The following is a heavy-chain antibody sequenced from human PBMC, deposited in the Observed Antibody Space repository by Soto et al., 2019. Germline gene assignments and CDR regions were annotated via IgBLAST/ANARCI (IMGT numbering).Heavy chain of an antibody. J-gene: IGHJ4*02. Sequence: EVQLVESGGDLVQPGGSLRLSCEASGFTFSSNWMHWVRQGPGKGLVWVSRMNPDGSTRGYADSVKGRFTISRDNARNTVFLQMSSLRAEDTAVYYCARGGEVGADQYYLDDSWGQGTLVTVSS. V-gene: IGHV3-74*01. CDR3: ARGGEVGADQYYLDDS. D-gene: IGHD2-21*01. CDR1: GFTFSSNW. CDR2: MNPDGSTR.